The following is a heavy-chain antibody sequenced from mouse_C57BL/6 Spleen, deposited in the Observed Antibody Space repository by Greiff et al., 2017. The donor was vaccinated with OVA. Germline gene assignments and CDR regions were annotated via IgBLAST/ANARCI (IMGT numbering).Heavy chain of an antibody. CDR3: AAITTVGAPYYFDY. Sequence: EVQLQQSGAELVKPGASVKLSCTASGFNIKDYSMPWVKQRTEQGLEWIGRIDPEDGETKYAPKFQGKATITADTSSNTAYLQLSSLTSEDTAVYYCAAITTVGAPYYFDYWGQGTTLTVSS. J-gene: IGHJ2*01. CDR1: GFNIKDYS. V-gene: IGHV14-2*01. CDR2: IDPEDGET. D-gene: IGHD1-1*01.